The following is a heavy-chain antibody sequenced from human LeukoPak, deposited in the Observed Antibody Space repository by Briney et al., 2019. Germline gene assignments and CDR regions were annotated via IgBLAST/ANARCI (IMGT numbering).Heavy chain of an antibody. CDR2: ISYDGSNK. CDR1: GFTFSSYG. CDR3: AKAYSSGWYLLVDYFDY. Sequence: GGSLRLSCAASGFTFSSYGMHWVRQAPGKGLEWVTVISYDGSNKYYADSVKGRFTISRDNSKNTLYLQMNSLRAEDTAVYYCAKAYSSGWYLLVDYFDYWGQGTLVTVSS. J-gene: IGHJ4*02. D-gene: IGHD6-19*01. V-gene: IGHV3-30*18.